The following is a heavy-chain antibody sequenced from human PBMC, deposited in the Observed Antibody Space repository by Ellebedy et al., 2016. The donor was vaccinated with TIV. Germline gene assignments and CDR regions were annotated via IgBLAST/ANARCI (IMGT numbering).Heavy chain of an antibody. CDR1: GFSFSSYW. CDR2: IRQDGSDM. CDR3: ARDGSYGDYLSPTHALTG. D-gene: IGHD4-17*01. J-gene: IGHJ3*01. V-gene: IGHV3-7*01. Sequence: GESLKISCAASGFSFSSYWMSWVRQAPGKGLEWVANIRQDGSDMYYVDSVKGRFTISRDNAKNSLYLLMNSLRAEDTALYYCARDGSYGDYLSPTHALTGWGQGTMITVSS.